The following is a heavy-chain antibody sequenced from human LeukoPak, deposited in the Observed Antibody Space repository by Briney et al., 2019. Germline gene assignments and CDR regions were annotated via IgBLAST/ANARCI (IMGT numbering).Heavy chain of an antibody. CDR3: AREGGLYYDSSVHLPHDAFDI. CDR2: IYYSGST. Sequence: SETLSLTCTVSGGSISSGGYYWSWIRQHPGKGLEWIGYIYYSGSTYYNPSLKSRVTISVDTSKNQFSLKLSSVTAADTAVYYCAREGGLYYDSSVHLPHDAFDIWGQGTMVTVPS. CDR1: GGSISSGGYY. J-gene: IGHJ3*02. D-gene: IGHD3-22*01. V-gene: IGHV4-31*03.